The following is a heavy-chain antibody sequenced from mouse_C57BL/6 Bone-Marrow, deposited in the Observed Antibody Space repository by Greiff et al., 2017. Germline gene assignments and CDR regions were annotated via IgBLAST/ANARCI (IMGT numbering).Heavy chain of an antibody. J-gene: IGHJ1*03. Sequence: KQRPGQGLEWIGRIHPSDSDTNYNQKFKGKATLTVDKSSSTAYMQLSSLTSEDSAVYYCAIFLYSNYPHFWGTFDVWGTGTTVTVSS. V-gene: IGHV1-74*01. CDR2: IHPSDSDT. CDR3: AIFLYSNYPHFWGTFDV. D-gene: IGHD2-5*01.